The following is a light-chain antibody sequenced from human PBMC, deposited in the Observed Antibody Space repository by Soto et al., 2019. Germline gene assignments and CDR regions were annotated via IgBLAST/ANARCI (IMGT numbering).Light chain of an antibody. CDR2: GAS. J-gene: IGKJ4*01. CDR3: QQCDKLPLT. CDR1: QSVSSN. V-gene: IGKV3-15*01. Sequence: EIVMTQSPATLSVSPGERATLSCRASQSVSSNLAWYQQKPGQAPRLLIYGASTRATGIPARFSGSGSGTEFTLTISSLQSEDIATYYCQQCDKLPLTFGGGTKVEIK.